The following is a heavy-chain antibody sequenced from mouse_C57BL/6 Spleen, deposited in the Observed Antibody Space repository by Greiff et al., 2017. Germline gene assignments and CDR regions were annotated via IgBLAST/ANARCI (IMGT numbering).Heavy chain of an antibody. V-gene: IGHV1-50*01. CDR2: IDPSDSYT. D-gene: IGHD2-4*01. J-gene: IGHJ2*01. Sequence: QVQLKQPGAELVKPGASVKLSCKASGYTFTSYWMQWVKQRPGQGLEWIGEIDPSDSYTNYNQKFKGKATLTVDTSSSTAYMQLSSLTSEDSAVYYCAYYDYGYWGQGTTLTVSS. CDR1: GYTFTSYW. CDR3: AYYDYGY.